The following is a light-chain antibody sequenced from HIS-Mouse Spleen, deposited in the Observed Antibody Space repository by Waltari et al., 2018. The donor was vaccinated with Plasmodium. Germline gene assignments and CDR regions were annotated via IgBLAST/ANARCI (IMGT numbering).Light chain of an antibody. CDR1: SSNIGSNY. Sequence: QSVLTQPPSASGTPGQRVTVSCSGTSSNIGSNYVSWYQQPPGTAPKLLIYRNNQRPSGVPDRFSGSKSGTSASRAISGLRSEDEADYYCAAWDDSLSGRVFGGGTKLTVL. CDR3: AAWDDSLSGRV. V-gene: IGLV1-47*01. J-gene: IGLJ3*02. CDR2: RNN.